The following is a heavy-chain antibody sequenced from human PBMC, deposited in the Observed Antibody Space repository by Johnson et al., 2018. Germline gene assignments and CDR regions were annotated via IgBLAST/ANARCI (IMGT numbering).Heavy chain of an antibody. CDR3: ARDLYSSSWQLRDV. Sequence: QVQLVESGGGVVQPGRSLRLSCAASGFTFSSYGMHWVRQAPGKGLEWVAVISYDGSNKYYADSVKGRFTISRDNSKNTLYLQKNSLRAEDTAVYYCARDLYSSSWQLRDVWGKGTTVTVSS. CDR2: ISYDGSNK. V-gene: IGHV3-30*03. D-gene: IGHD6-13*01. J-gene: IGHJ6*04. CDR1: GFTFSSYG.